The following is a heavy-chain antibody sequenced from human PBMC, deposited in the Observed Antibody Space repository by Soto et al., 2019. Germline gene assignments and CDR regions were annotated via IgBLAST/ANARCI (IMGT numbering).Heavy chain of an antibody. CDR1: GYSFTSYW. CDR2: IYPGDSDT. J-gene: IGHJ4*02. Sequence: GESLKISCKSSGYSFTSYWIGWVRQMPGKGLEWMGIIYPGDSDTRYSPSFQCQVTISADKSISTTYLQWSSLKASDTAMYYCARQGGEYNTMSDYWGQGTLVTVSS. CDR3: ARQGGEYNTMSDY. V-gene: IGHV5-51*01. D-gene: IGHD3-10*01.